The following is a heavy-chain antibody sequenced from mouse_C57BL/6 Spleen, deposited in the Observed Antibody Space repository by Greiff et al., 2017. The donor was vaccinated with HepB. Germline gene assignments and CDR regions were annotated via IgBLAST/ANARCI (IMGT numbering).Heavy chain of an antibody. CDR3: ARRNYYGNYAMDY. Sequence: EVQLQQSGPELVKPGASVKISCKASGYTFTDYYMNWVKQSHGKSLEWIGDINPNNGGTSYNQKFKGKATLTVDKSSSTAYMELRSLTSEDSAVYYCARRNYYGNYAMDYWGQGTSVTVSS. CDR1: GYTFTDYY. CDR2: INPNNGGT. J-gene: IGHJ4*01. D-gene: IGHD2-1*01. V-gene: IGHV1-26*01.